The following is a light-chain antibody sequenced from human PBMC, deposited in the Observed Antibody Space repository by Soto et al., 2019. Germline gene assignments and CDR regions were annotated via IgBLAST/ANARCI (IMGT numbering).Light chain of an antibody. Sequence: EVVLTQSPVTLSLSPGERATLSCRASQSFRGLLAWYQQKPGQAPRLLIYDAYNRATGIPPRFSGSGSGTDFTLTISSLEPEDSAVYDCQQRHAWPITFGQGTRLEIK. CDR3: QQRHAWPIT. J-gene: IGKJ5*01. CDR1: QSFRGL. V-gene: IGKV3-11*01. CDR2: DAY.